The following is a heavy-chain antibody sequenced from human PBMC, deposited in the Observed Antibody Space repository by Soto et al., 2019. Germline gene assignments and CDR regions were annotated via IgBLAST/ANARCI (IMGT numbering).Heavy chain of an antibody. D-gene: IGHD2-15*01. J-gene: IGHJ5*02. V-gene: IGHV2-5*02. CDR1: GFSLNTPGVG. CDR2: IVWDDDK. CDR3: ARRPVAVTSTPSNWFDP. Sequence: QITLKESGPTLVKPTQTLTLTCSVSGFSLNTPGVGVGWIRQPPGKALEWLALIVWDDDKRYSPSLKRRLTITKDESKSHVALTMTNMDPVDTGTYFCARRPVAVTSTPSNWFDPRGQGTLVIVSA.